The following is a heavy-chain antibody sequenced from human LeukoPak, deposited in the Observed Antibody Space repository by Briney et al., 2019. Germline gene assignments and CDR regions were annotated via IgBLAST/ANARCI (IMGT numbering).Heavy chain of an antibody. CDR1: GGSISSSSYY. J-gene: IGHJ3*02. V-gene: IGHV4-39*01. CDR3: ARGYCSSTSCLHAFDI. Sequence: SETLSLTCTVSGGSISSSSYYWGWIRQPPGKGLEWIGSIYYSGSTYYNPSLKSRVTISVDTSKNQFSLKLSSVTAADTAVYHCARGYCSSTSCLHAFDIWGQGTMVTVSS. D-gene: IGHD2-2*01. CDR2: IYYSGST.